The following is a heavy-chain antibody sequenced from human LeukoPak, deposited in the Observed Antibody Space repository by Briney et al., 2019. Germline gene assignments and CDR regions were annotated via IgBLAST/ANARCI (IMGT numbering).Heavy chain of an antibody. CDR3: ARSGYSFGYHYFDL. Sequence: ASVKVSCKASGYTCTNYGFSWVRQAPGQGPEWMGWISASNGNTNYAQKFQGRVTLTRDTSASTAYMDLRSLRSDDTAVYFCARSGYSFGYHYFDLWGQGTLVTVSS. CDR2: ISASNGNT. J-gene: IGHJ4*02. D-gene: IGHD5-18*01. V-gene: IGHV1-18*01. CDR1: GYTCTNYG.